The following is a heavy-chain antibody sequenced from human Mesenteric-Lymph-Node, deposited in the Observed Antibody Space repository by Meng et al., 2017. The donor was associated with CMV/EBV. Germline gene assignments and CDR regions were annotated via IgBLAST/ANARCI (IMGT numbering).Heavy chain of an antibody. J-gene: IGHJ5*02. CDR3: AGGIAAAGSRWFDP. Sequence: QVQLVQSGAEVKTPGASVKVSCKASGSTFRSYTISWVGQAPGQGLEWMGRIIPILGIANYAQKFQGRVTITADKSTSTAYMELSSLRSEDTAVYYCAGGIAAAGSRWFDPWGQGTLVTVSS. V-gene: IGHV1-69*02. D-gene: IGHD6-13*01. CDR1: GSTFRSYT. CDR2: IIPILGIA.